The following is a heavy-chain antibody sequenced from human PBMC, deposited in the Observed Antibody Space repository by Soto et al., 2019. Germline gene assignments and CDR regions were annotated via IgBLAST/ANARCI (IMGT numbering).Heavy chain of an antibody. CDR3: ARDGSRYDFWSGPYYFDY. D-gene: IGHD3-3*01. CDR2: IYYSGST. Sequence: QVQLQESGPGLVKPSETLSLTCTVSGGSISTYYWSWIRQPPGKGLEWIGYIYYSGSTNYNPSLKSRVTISVDTSKNQFSLKLSSVSAADTAVYYCARDGSRYDFWSGPYYFDYWGQVTLVTVSS. V-gene: IGHV4-59*01. J-gene: IGHJ4*02. CDR1: GGSISTYY.